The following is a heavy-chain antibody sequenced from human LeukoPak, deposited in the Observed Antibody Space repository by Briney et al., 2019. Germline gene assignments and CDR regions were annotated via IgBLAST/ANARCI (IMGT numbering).Heavy chain of an antibody. CDR3: AKDRTGAVDYYYYMDV. CDR1: GFTFSSYA. J-gene: IGHJ6*03. CDR2: ISGSGGST. Sequence: QAGGSLRLSCAASGFTFSSYAMSWVRQAPGKGLEWVSAISGSGGSTYYADSVKGRFTISRDNSKNTLYLQMNSLRAEDTAVYYCAKDRTGAVDYYYYMDVWGKGTTVTVSS. D-gene: IGHD3-10*01. V-gene: IGHV3-23*01.